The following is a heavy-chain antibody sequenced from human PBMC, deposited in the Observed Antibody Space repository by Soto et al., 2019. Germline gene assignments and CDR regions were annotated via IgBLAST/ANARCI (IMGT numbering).Heavy chain of an antibody. D-gene: IGHD6-19*01. CDR3: ARFQYSSGWYGSYFDY. J-gene: IGHJ4*02. CDR2: ISSSGSTI. V-gene: IGHV3-48*03. Sequence: GGSLRLSCAASGFTFSSYEMNWVRQAPGKGLEWVSYISSSGSTIYYADSVKGRFTISRDNAKNSLYLQMNSLRAEDTAVYYCARFQYSSGWYGSYFDYWGQGTLVTVSS. CDR1: GFTFSSYE.